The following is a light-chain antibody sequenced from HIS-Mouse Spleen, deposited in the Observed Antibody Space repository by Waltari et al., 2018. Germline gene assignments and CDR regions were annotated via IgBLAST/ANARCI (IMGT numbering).Light chain of an antibody. CDR2: EDS. Sequence: SYELTQPPSVSVSPGQTARITCSGHDFPKQYAYWYQQKSGQAPVLVIYEDSKRPSGIPERFSGSSSGTMATLTISGAQVEDEADYYCYSTDSSGNHRVFGGGTKLTVL. CDR3: YSTDSSGNHRV. V-gene: IGLV3-10*01. J-gene: IGLJ2*01. CDR1: DFPKQY.